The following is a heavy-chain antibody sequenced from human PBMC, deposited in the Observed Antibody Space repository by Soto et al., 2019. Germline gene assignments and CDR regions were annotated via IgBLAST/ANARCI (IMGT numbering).Heavy chain of an antibody. V-gene: IGHV3-11*01. CDR3: ARGLGYYDSSGYFDY. CDR1: GFTFSDYY. D-gene: IGHD3-22*01. CDR2: ISSSDTII. J-gene: IGHJ4*02. Sequence: GGSLRLSCAASGFTFSDYYMSWIRQAPGKGLEWVSYISSSDTIISYADSVKGRFTISRDNAKNSLYLQMNSLRAEDTAVYYCARGLGYYDSSGYFDYWGQGTLVTV.